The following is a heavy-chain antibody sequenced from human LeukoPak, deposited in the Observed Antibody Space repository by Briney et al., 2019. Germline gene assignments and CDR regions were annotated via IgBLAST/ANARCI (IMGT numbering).Heavy chain of an antibody. CDR1: GFTFSSYS. CDR2: ISSSSSYI. J-gene: IGHJ4*02. D-gene: IGHD3-9*01. V-gene: IGHV3-21*01. CDR3: ARDRLPHYDILTGYYNLPDFDY. Sequence: GGSRRLSCAASGFTFSSYSMNWVRQAPGKGLEWVSSISSSSSYIYYADSVKGRFTISRDNAKNSLYLQMNSLRAEDTAVYYCARDRLPHYDILTGYYNLPDFDYWGQGTLVTVSS.